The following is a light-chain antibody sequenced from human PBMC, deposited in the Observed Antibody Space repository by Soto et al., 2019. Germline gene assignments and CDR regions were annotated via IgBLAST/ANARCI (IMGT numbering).Light chain of an antibody. CDR2: TAS. J-gene: IGKJ1*01. CDR3: QQSYSMPGT. Sequence: DIHKTPSPSSLSASVGDRVTITCRASQSIRFYLNWYQQKPGKAPKLLIYTASNVQSGVPSRISGSGSGTDFTLTISSLQPEDFATYYCQQSYSMPGTFGQGTKVDIK. CDR1: QSIRFY. V-gene: IGKV1-39*01.